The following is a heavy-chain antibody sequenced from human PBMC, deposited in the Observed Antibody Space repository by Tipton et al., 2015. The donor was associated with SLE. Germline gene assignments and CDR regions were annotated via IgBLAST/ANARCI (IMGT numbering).Heavy chain of an antibody. Sequence: QLVQSGGGLVQPGGSLRLSCAASGFTFSSYWMSWVRQAPGKGLEWVSVIYSGGSTYYADSVKGRFTISRDNSKNTLYLQMNSLRAEDTAVYYCAKDQGHRGYFDYWGQGTLVTVSS. CDR2: IYSGGST. CDR1: GFTFSSYW. D-gene: IGHD5-12*01. J-gene: IGHJ4*02. CDR3: AKDQGHRGYFDY. V-gene: IGHV3-66*02.